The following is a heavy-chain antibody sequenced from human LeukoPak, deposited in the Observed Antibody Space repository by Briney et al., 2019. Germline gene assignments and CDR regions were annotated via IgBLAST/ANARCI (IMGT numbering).Heavy chain of an antibody. CDR2: ISYDGSNK. Sequence: PGRSLRLSCAASGFTFSSYGMHWVRQAPGKGLEWVAVISYDGSNKYYADSVKGRFTISRDNSKNTLYLQMNSPRAEDTAVYYCAKSPIFDYWGQGTLVTVSS. V-gene: IGHV3-30*18. CDR3: AKSPIFDY. J-gene: IGHJ4*02. CDR1: GFTFSSYG.